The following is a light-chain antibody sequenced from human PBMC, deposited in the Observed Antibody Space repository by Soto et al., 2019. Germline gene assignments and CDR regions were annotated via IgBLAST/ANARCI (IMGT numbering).Light chain of an antibody. CDR2: ANS. CDR1: SSNIGAGYD. V-gene: IGLV1-40*01. Sequence: QAVVTQPTSVSGAPGQRVTISCTGSSSNIGAGYDVHWYQQLPGTAPKLLIYANSNRPSGVPDRFSGSKSGTSASLAITGLQAEDEADYYCQSYDSSLSGSDWVFGGGTKLTVL. J-gene: IGLJ3*02. CDR3: QSYDSSLSGSDWV.